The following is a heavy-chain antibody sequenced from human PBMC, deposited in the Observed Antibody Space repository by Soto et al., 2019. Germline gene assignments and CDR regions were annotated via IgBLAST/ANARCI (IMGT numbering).Heavy chain of an antibody. CDR3: ARERAPGQGALDP. CDR2: INPSGGST. J-gene: IGHJ5*02. D-gene: IGHD7-27*01. Sequence: ASVNVSCKSSGYTFTSYYIHWVRQAPGQGLEWMGIINPSGGSTSYAQKFQGRVTMTRDTSTSTVYMELSSLRSEDTAVYYCARERAPGQGALDPWGQGTLVTVSS. V-gene: IGHV1-46*01. CDR1: GYTFTSYY.